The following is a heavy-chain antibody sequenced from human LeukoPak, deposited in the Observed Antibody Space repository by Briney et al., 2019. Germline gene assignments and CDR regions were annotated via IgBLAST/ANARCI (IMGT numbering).Heavy chain of an antibody. CDR3: ARDIGRTMIVEAAPVSLPDY. CDR1: GFTLSSYS. Sequence: GGSLRLSCAASGFTLSSYSMNWVRQAPGKGLEWVSSISSSSSYIYYADSVKGRFTISRDNAKNSLYLQMNSLRAEDTAVYYCARDIGRTMIVEAAPVSLPDYWGQGTLVTVSS. J-gene: IGHJ4*02. CDR2: ISSSSSYI. D-gene: IGHD3-22*01. V-gene: IGHV3-21*01.